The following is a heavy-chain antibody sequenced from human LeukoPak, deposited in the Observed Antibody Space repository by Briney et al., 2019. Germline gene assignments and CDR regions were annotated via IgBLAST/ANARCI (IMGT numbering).Heavy chain of an antibody. V-gene: IGHV3-23*01. CDR2: ISACGVDT. J-gene: IGHJ5*02. CDR3: AKDVWWSVS. D-gene: IGHD2-8*02. Sequence: PGGSLRLSCVASGFTFSNHAMTWVRQAPGKGLEWVSAISACGVDTFYAPSVKGRFTISRDNSKNTLYLQINSLRAEDTAIYYCAKDVWWSVSWGQGTLVTVSS. CDR1: GFTFSNHA.